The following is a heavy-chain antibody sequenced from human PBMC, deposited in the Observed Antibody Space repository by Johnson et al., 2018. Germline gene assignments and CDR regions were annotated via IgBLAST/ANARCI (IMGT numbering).Heavy chain of an antibody. D-gene: IGHD3-22*01. Sequence: QVQLQQSGPGLVKPSQTLSLTCAISGDSVSSNNAAWNWIRQSPSRGLEWLGRTYYRSKWFNDYVVSMKGRIIITPETSKNQFSLQVNSVTPEGTAVYYCARELEYYAGSGHGRPPRLGGFDIWGQGTMVTVSS. CDR1: GDSVSSNNAA. CDR3: ARELEYYAGSGHGRPPRLGGFDI. CDR2: TYYRSKWFN. J-gene: IGHJ3*02. V-gene: IGHV6-1*01.